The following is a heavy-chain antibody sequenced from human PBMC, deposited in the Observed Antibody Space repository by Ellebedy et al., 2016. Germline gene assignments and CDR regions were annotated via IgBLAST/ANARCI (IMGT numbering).Heavy chain of an antibody. D-gene: IGHD3-22*01. CDR1: GGSISSSSYY. CDR3: ARRAITMIVVAEIFDY. V-gene: IGHV4-39*01. CDR2: IYYSGST. J-gene: IGHJ4*02. Sequence: GSLRLXCTVSGGSISSSSYYWGWIRQPPGKGLEWIGSIYYSGSTYYNPSLKSRVTISVDTSKNQFSLKLSSVTAADTAVYYCARRAITMIVVAEIFDYWGQGTLVTVSS.